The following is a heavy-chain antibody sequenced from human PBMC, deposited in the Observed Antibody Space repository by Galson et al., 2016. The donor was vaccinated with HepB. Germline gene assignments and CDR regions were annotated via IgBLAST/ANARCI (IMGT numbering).Heavy chain of an antibody. V-gene: IGHV5-51*01. D-gene: IGHD6-19*01. CDR1: GYSFSSNW. J-gene: IGHJ4*02. Sequence: QSGAEVKKPGESLKISCKGSGYSFSSNWIGWVRQMPGEGLEWMGIIYPGDSDTRYSPSFQGQVTISADKSITTAYLQWSSLKASDTAMYYCARQEVAVAGPFDCWGQGTLVTVSS. CDR3: ARQEVAVAGPFDC. CDR2: IYPGDSDT.